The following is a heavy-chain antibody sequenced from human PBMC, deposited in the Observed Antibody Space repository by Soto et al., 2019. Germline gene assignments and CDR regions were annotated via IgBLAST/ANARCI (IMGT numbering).Heavy chain of an antibody. CDR2: MNPNSGNT. V-gene: IGHV1-8*01. Sequence: QVQLVQSGAEVKKPGASVKVSCKASGYTFTSYDINWVRQATGQGLEWMGWMNPNSGNTGYAQKFQGRVTMTRDTPRSTSYMELSSLRSEDTAVYYCARWPDGYSYYGMDVWGQGTTVTVSS. CDR3: ARWPDGYSYYGMDV. J-gene: IGHJ6*02. CDR1: GYTFTSYD.